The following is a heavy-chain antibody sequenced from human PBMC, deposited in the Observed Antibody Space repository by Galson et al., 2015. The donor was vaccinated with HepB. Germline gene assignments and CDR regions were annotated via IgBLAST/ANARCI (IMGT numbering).Heavy chain of an antibody. CDR2: ISGSGGST. J-gene: IGHJ3*02. Sequence: SLRLSCAASGFTFSSYAMSWVRQAPGKGLEWVSAISGSGGSTYYADSVKGRFTISRDNSKNTLYLQMNSLRAEDTAVYYCAKGYFRYGSGSYSALNAFDIWGQGTMVTVSS. V-gene: IGHV3-23*01. CDR3: AKGYFRYGSGSYSALNAFDI. CDR1: GFTFSSYA. D-gene: IGHD3-10*01.